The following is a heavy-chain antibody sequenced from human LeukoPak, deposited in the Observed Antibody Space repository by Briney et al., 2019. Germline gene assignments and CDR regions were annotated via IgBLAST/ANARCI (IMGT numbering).Heavy chain of an antibody. V-gene: IGHV1-18*01. D-gene: IGHD5-18*01. J-gene: IGHJ3*02. CDR2: MSAYNGKT. Sequence: ASVKVSCKASGYSFTSYGFNWVRQAPGQGLEWMGWMSAYNGKTNYAHSLQGRVTVTADTSTSTAYMELRSLRSEDTAVYYCARGMGYSYGHPQGTFDIWGQGTMVTVSS. CDR3: ARGMGYSYGHPQGTFDI. CDR1: GYSFTSYG.